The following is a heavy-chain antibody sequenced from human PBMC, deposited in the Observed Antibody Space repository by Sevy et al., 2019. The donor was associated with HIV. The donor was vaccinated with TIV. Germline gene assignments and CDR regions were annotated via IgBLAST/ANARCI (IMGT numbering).Heavy chain of an antibody. V-gene: IGHV3-23*01. CDR3: AKSKRYSGNMGSFDY. J-gene: IGHJ4*02. Sequence: GGSLRLSCAASGFTFSSYAMSWVRQAPGKGLEWVSAISGSGGSTYYADSVKGRFTISRDNSKNTLYLQMNSLRAEDTAVYYCAKSKRYSGNMGSFDYWGQGTLVTVSS. D-gene: IGHD1-26*01. CDR2: ISGSGGST. CDR1: GFTFSSYA.